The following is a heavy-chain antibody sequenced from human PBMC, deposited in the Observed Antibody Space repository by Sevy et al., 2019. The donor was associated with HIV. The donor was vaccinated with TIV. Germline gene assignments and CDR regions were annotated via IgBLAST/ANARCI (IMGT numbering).Heavy chain of an antibody. CDR2: IIPIPGIP. V-gene: IGHV1-69*04. Sequence: ASVKVSCKASGGTFSSYAINWVRQAPGQGLEWMVRIIPIPGIPNYAQKFQGRVTITADKSTSTAYMELSSLRSEDTAVYYCARDASSYCTSYSCYGGWFDPWGQGTLVTVSS. D-gene: IGHD2-2*01. CDR3: ARDASSYCTSYSCYGGWFDP. CDR1: GGTFSSYA. J-gene: IGHJ5*02.